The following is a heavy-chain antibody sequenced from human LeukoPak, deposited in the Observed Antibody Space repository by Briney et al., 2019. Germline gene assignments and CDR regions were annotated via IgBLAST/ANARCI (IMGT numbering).Heavy chain of an antibody. V-gene: IGHV4-34*01. D-gene: IGHD2-15*01. CDR3: ARRPPRLLLPLTSNYYFVY. Sequence: SETPSLTCAVYGGSFSGYYWSWIRQPPGKGLEWIGEINHSGSTNYNPSLKSRVTISVDTSKNQFSLKLSSVTAADTAVYYCARRPPRLLLPLTSNYYFVYWGQATLVTVSS. CDR2: INHSGST. CDR1: GGSFSGYY. J-gene: IGHJ4*02.